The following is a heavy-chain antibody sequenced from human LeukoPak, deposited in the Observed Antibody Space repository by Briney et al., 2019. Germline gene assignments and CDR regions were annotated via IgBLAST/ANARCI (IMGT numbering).Heavy chain of an antibody. CDR2: MNHSGSA. Sequence: SETLSLTCAVYGGSFSGYYWTWIRQPPGKGLEWIGEMNHSGSANYNPSLKSRITISVDTSKNQCSLRLSSVTAADTAVYYCARQKWLQLGYFDYWGQGTLVTVSS. D-gene: IGHD5-24*01. CDR1: GGSFSGYY. J-gene: IGHJ4*02. V-gene: IGHV4-34*01. CDR3: ARQKWLQLGYFDY.